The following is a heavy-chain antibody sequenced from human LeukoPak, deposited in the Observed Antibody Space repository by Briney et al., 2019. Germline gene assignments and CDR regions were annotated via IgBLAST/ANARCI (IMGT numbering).Heavy chain of an antibody. V-gene: IGHV4-59*01. Sequence: PSETLSLTCAVSGGSITNSFWSWIRQPPGKGLEWVADVHYGEKTNYNAALKNRLTISLATSKNQFSLMLSSVTAADTAVYYCAREIMWARGAFDLWGQGTKITV. CDR1: GGSITNSF. J-gene: IGHJ3*01. D-gene: IGHD2-21*01. CDR2: VHYGEKT. CDR3: AREIMWARGAFDL.